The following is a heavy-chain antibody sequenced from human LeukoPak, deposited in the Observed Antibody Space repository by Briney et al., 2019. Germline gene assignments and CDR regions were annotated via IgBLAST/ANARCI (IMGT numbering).Heavy chain of an antibody. CDR3: AKGGLTGSNTLLDY. CDR2: ISWDGGNT. Sequence: PGGSLRLSCAVSGFPFDDQTMHWVRQRPGKGPEWVSLISWDGGNTEYADSVKGRFTISRDNAKNSLYLQMNSLRAEDTALYYCAKGGLTGSNTLLDYWGQGTLVTVSS. V-gene: IGHV3-43*01. J-gene: IGHJ4*02. CDR1: GFPFDDQT. D-gene: IGHD3-9*01.